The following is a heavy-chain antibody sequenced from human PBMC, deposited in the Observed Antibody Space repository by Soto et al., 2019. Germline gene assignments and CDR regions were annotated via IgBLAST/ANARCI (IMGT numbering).Heavy chain of an antibody. Sequence: GGSLRLSCAASGFTFSSYSMNWVRQAPGKGLEWVSSISSSSSYIYYADSVKGRFTISRDNAKNSLYLQMNSLRAEDTAVYYCARQGLRDIVVVPAAPDYWGQGTLVTVSS. J-gene: IGHJ4*02. CDR1: GFTFSSYS. CDR3: ARQGLRDIVVVPAAPDY. V-gene: IGHV3-21*01. D-gene: IGHD2-2*01. CDR2: ISSSSSYI.